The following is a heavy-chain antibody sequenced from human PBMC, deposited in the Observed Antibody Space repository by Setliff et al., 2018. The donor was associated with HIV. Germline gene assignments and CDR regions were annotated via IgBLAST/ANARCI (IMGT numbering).Heavy chain of an antibody. CDR1: GASISSGNYY. J-gene: IGHJ4*02. Sequence: PSETLSLTCNVSGASISSGNYYWSWIRQPPGKGLEWIGNIYYSGSTYYNPSLKSRVTISVDTSKNQFSLKLSSVTAADTAVYYCARGLDYGSGSYYVDYWGQGTLVTVSS. V-gene: IGHV4-39*01. CDR3: ARGLDYGSGSYYVDY. D-gene: IGHD3-10*01. CDR2: IYYSGST.